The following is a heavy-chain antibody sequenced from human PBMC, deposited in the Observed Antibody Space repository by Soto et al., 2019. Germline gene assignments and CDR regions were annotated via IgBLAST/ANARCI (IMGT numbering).Heavy chain of an antibody. CDR2: VFSNDET. CDR1: GFSLNNARMG. V-gene: IGHV2-26*01. Sequence: QVTLKESGPVLVKPTETLTLTCTVSGFSLNNARMGVTWVRQPPGKALEWLAHVFSNDETSFNTSLKTRLTISSDASKSEVVLTLTNVDPVDTATYFCARLRDPSSARGASRCFEYWGQGTLVTVSS. D-gene: IGHD2-15*01. CDR3: ARLRDPSSARGASRCFEY. J-gene: IGHJ4*02.